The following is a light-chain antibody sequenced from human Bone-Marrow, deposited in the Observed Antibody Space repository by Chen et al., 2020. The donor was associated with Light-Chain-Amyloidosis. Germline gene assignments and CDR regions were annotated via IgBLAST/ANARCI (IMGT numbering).Light chain of an antibody. CDR2: RDT. Sequence: SYELTQPPSVSVSPGQTARITCAGDDLPTKYAYGYQQKPGQAPVLVIHRDTERPAGISERFSGSSSETTATLTISGFQAEDDADYHCQSADSSGTYEVIFGGGTKLTVL. V-gene: IGLV3-25*03. CDR3: QSADSSGTYEVI. J-gene: IGLJ2*01. CDR1: DLPTKY.